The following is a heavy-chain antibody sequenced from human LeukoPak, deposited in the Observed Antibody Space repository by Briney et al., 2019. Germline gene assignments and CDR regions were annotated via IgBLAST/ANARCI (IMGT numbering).Heavy chain of an antibody. Sequence: ASETLSLTCAVYGGSFSGYYWSWIRQPPGKGLEWIGEINHSGSTNYNPSLKSLVTISVDTSKNQFSLKLSSVTAADTAVYYCARDTYDAFDIWGQGTMVTVSS. V-gene: IGHV4-34*01. CDR2: INHSGST. CDR3: ARDTYDAFDI. J-gene: IGHJ3*02. D-gene: IGHD2-2*02. CDR1: GGSFSGYY.